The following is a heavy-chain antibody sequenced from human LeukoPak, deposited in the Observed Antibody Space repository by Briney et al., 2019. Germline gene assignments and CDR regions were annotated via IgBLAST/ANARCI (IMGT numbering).Heavy chain of an antibody. CDR3: AREGSYDAFDI. CDR2: INPNSGGT. V-gene: IGHV1-2*02. J-gene: IGHJ3*02. D-gene: IGHD3-10*01. CDR1: GYTFTGYY. Sequence: ASVKVSCTASGYTFTGYYMHWVRQAPGQGLEWMGWINPNSGGTNYAQTFQGRVTITRDTSISTAYMELNRLTSDDTAVHYCAREGSYDAFDIWGQGTMVTVSS.